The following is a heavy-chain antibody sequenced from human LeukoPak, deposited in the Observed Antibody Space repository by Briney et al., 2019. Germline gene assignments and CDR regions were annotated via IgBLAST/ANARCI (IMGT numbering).Heavy chain of an antibody. CDR2: ISGSGGST. V-gene: IGHV3-23*01. CDR3: AKELVPAAHAGAEYFQH. D-gene: IGHD2-2*01. Sequence: PGGSLRLSCAASGFTFSSYAMSWVRQAPGKGLEWVSAISGSGGSTYYADSVKGRFTISRDNSKNTLYLQMNSLRAEDTAVYYCAKELVPAAHAGAEYFQHWGQGILVTVSS. J-gene: IGHJ1*01. CDR1: GFTFSSYA.